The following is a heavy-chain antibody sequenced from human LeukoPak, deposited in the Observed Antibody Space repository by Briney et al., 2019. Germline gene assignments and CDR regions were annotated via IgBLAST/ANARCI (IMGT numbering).Heavy chain of an antibody. J-gene: IGHJ4*02. CDR3: ARGLGEFRGGYFDY. D-gene: IGHD3-16*01. V-gene: IGHV4-34*01. CDR1: GGSFSGYY. CDR2: INHSGST. Sequence: SETLSLTCAVYGGSFSGYYWSWIRQPPGKGLEWIGEINHSGSTNYNPSLKSRVTISVDTSKNQFSLKLSSVTAADTAVYYCARGLGEFRGGYFDYWGQGTLVTVSS.